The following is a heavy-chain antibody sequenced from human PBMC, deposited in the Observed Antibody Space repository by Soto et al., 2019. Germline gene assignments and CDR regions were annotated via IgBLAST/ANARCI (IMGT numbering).Heavy chain of an antibody. D-gene: IGHD7-27*01. CDR2: ISSGGSPA. CDR1: GVTFRDYY. J-gene: IGHJ6*02. V-gene: IGHV3-11*06. CDR3: ARVGTLYAMHV. Sequence: PGGSLRLCCAASGVTFRDYYMTWIRQAPGKGLEWVSYISSGGSPANDADSVKGRFTISRDNAKNSLYLQMDSLRAEDTAFYYCARVGTLYAMHVRGQGTTVTVSS.